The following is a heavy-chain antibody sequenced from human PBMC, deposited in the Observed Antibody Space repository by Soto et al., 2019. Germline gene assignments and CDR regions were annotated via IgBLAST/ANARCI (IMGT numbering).Heavy chain of an antibody. CDR3: ARELAPPTLPPSSLMDV. D-gene: IGHD3-3*02. Sequence: GGSLRLSCTGSGFTFGDYAMSWSRQAPGKGLEWVGVIRSKAYGETTDYAASVKGRFTILRDDSKSIAYLQMNSLQSEDTGVYFCARELAPPTLPPSSLMDVWGRGTTVTVSS. CDR1: GFTFGDYA. J-gene: IGHJ6*02. CDR2: IRSKAYGETT. V-gene: IGHV3-49*03.